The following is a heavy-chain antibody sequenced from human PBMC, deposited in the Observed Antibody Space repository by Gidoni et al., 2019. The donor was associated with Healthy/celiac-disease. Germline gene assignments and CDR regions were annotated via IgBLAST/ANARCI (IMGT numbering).Heavy chain of an antibody. CDR3: ARAPMRSDAFDI. CDR2: IYYSGST. J-gene: IGHJ3*02. V-gene: IGHV4-59*01. CDR1: GGSISSYY. Sequence: QVQLQESGPGLVKPSETLSLTCTVAGGSISSYYWSWIRQPPGKGLEWIGYIYYSGSTNYNPSLKSRVTISVDTSKNQFSLKLSSVTAADTAVYYCARAPMRSDAFDIWGQGTIVTVSS.